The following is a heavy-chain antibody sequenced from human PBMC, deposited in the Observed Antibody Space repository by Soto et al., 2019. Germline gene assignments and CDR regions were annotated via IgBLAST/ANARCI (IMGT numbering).Heavy chain of an antibody. D-gene: IGHD3-10*01. CDR1: EYTFTGYY. CDR3: ALWFGESHYYGMDV. V-gene: IGHV1-2*04. J-gene: IGHJ6*02. Sequence: ASVKVSCKASEYTFTGYYMHWVRQAPGQGLEWMGWINPNSGGTNYAQKFQGWVTMTRDTSISTAYMELSSLRPEDTAVYYCALWFGESHYYGMDVWGQGTTVTVSS. CDR2: INPNSGGT.